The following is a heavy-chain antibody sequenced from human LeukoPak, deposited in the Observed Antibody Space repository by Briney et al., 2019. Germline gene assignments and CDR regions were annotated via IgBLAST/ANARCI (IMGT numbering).Heavy chain of an antibody. CDR3: VRGLPATLLDY. CDR2: ISSSDTTI. CDR1: GFTFSDYY. Sequence: PGGSLRLSCVASGFTFSDYYMSWVRQAPGKGLEWVSYISSSDTTIYYADSVKGRFTISRDNAKNSLYLQMNSLRVEDTAVYYCVRGLPATLLDYWGQGTLVIVSS. J-gene: IGHJ4*02. V-gene: IGHV3-11*01. D-gene: IGHD2-2*01.